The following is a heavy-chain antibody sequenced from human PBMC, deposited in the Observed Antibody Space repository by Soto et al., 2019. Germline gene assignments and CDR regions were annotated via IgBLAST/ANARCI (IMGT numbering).Heavy chain of an antibody. CDR2: FDPEDGET. V-gene: IGHV1-24*01. D-gene: IGHD3-16*02. CDR1: GYTLTELC. J-gene: IGHJ4*02. CDR3: ATDLDNGLHLGELSFVFFGY. Sequence: ASVKVSCKVSGYTLTELCMQWVRQAPGKGLEWMGGFDPEDGETIYAQKFQGRVTMTEDTSTDTAYMELSSLRSEDTAVYYCATDLDNGLHLGELSFVFFGYWGQGTLVTVSS.